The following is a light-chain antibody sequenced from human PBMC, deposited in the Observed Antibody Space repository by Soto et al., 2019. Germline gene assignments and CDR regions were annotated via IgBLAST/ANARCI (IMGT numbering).Light chain of an antibody. CDR1: SSDVGGYNY. CDR3: RSYASSSTFYV. CDR2: EVS. Sequence: QSALTQPASVSGSPGQSITISCTGTSSDVGGYNYVSWYQQHPGKAPKLMIYEVSNRPSGVSNRFSGSKSGNTASLTISGLQAEDEGDYYCRSYASSSTFYVFGAGTKLTVL. J-gene: IGLJ1*01. V-gene: IGLV2-14*01.